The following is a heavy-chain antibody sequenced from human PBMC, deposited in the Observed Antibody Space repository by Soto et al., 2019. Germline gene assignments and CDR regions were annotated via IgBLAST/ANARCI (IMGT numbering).Heavy chain of an antibody. CDR3: ARDNTMVRGVTTRMYYYYGMDV. V-gene: IGHV4-31*03. CDR1: GDSMSSGSYS. J-gene: IGHJ6*02. CDR2: IFFSGTT. D-gene: IGHD3-10*01. Sequence: SETLSLTCTVSGDSMSSGSYSWSWIRHHPGKGLEWLGHIFFSGTTYYNPSLKSRISISMGRSKNQFSLKLTSVTAADTAVYYCARDNTMVRGVTTRMYYYYGMDVWGQGTTVTVSS.